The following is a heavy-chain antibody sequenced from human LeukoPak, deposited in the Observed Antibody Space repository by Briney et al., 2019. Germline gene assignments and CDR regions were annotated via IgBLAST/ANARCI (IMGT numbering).Heavy chain of an antibody. Sequence: PSETLSLTCAVYGESFSGYYWSWIRPPPGKGLEWIGEINHSGSTNYNPSPKSRVTMSVDTSKNQFSLKLSSVTAADTAVYYCARGGRGYDWGQGTLVTVSS. D-gene: IGHD5-12*01. CDR3: ARGGRGYD. CDR1: GESFSGYY. V-gene: IGHV4-34*01. J-gene: IGHJ4*02. CDR2: INHSGST.